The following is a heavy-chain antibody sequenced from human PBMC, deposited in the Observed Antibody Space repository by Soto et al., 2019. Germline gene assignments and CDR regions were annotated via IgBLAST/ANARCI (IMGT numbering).Heavy chain of an antibody. CDR2: IYFTGST. Sequence: SETLSLTCTVSGDSISAYYWSWIRQPPGKGLEWIGHIYFTGSTNYNRSLKSRVVISVDTSKNQFSLKLSSVTAADTAVYYCARHLSYYDALSDPWGQGTLVTVSS. D-gene: IGHD3-10*01. J-gene: IGHJ5*02. CDR3: ARHLSYYDALSDP. CDR1: GDSISAYY. V-gene: IGHV4-59*08.